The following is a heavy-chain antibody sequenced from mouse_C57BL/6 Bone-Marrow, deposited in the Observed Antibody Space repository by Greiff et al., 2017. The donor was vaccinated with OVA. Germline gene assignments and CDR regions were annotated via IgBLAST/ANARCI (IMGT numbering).Heavy chain of an antibody. CDR2: ISDGGSYT. J-gene: IGHJ2*01. V-gene: IGHV5-4*01. CDR3: ARWLLLFDY. CDR1: GFTFSSYA. D-gene: IGHD1-1*01. Sequence: EVQGVESGGGLVKPGGSLKLSCAASGFTFSSYAMYWVRQTPEKRLEWVATISDGGSYTYYPDNVKGRFTISRDNANINLYLQMSHLNSEDTTMYYCARWLLLFDYWGQGTTPTVSS.